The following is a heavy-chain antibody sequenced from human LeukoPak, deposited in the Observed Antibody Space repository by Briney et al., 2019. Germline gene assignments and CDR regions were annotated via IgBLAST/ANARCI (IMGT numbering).Heavy chain of an antibody. CDR2: ISSSSSYI. J-gene: IGHJ6*03. V-gene: IGHV3-21*01. CDR3: ASDVQDYDFWSGYYYYYMDA. D-gene: IGHD3-3*01. Sequence: GGSLRLSCAASGFTFSSYSMNWVRQAPGKGLEWVSSISSSSSYIYYADSVKGRFTISRDNAKNSLYLQMNSLRAEDTAVYYCASDVQDYDFWSGYYYYYMDAWGKGTTVTVSS. CDR1: GFTFSSYS.